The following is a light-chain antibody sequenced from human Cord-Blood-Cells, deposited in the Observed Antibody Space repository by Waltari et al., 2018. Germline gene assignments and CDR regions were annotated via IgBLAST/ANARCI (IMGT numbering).Light chain of an antibody. J-gene: IGLJ3*02. Sequence: QSALTQPASVSGSPGQSITISCTGTSSDVGGYNYVSWYQQHPGKAPKLMIYYVSNRPSGVSNRFSGSNSGNTASLTISVLQAEDEADYYCSSYTSSSTLVFGGGTKLTVL. CDR3: SSYTSSSTLV. CDR1: SSDVGGYNY. V-gene: IGLV2-14*03. CDR2: YVS.